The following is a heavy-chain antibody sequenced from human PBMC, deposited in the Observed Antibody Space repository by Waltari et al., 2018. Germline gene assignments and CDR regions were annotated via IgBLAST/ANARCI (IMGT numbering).Heavy chain of an antibody. CDR1: GFSFSSFG. D-gene: IGHD6-13*01. V-gene: IGHV3-30*18. J-gene: IGHJ3*02. CDR3: AKGAVGGAYSSTFPLDAFDI. CDR2: ISYDGRNK. Sequence: QVQLVESGGGVVQPGRSLRLSCAASGFSFSSFGIHWVRQAPGKGLEWVAVISYDGRNKYYADSVKGRFTISRDNSKNTLFLQMNSLRPEDTAVYYCAKGAVGGAYSSTFPLDAFDIWGQGTMVTVSS.